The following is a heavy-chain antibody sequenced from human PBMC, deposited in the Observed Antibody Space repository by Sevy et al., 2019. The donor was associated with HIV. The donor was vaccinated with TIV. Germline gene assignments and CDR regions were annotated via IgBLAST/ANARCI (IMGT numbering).Heavy chain of an antibody. D-gene: IGHD3-16*01. V-gene: IGHV3-30-3*01. CDR2: ISYDGSNK. Sequence: GGSLRLSCAASGFTFSSYAMRWVRQAPGKGLEWVAVISYDGSNKYYADSVKGRFTISRDNSKNTLYLQMNSLRAEDTAVYYCARDPRWGTPTSYYYYYYMDVWGKGTTVTVSS. CDR1: GFTFSSYA. J-gene: IGHJ6*03. CDR3: ARDPRWGTPTSYYYYYYMDV.